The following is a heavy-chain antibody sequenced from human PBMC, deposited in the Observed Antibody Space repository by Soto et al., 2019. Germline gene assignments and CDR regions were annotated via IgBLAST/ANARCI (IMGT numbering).Heavy chain of an antibody. J-gene: IGHJ4*02. Sequence: QPGGSLRLSCAASGFTFGDYWMSWVRQAPGKGLEWVAHIKKDGSENYYVDSVTGRFTVSRDNTKNSLYLQMNSLRAEDTAVYYCAKLGSGYYTGLYFDYWGQGTLVTVSS. CDR2: IKKDGSEN. CDR3: AKLGSGYYTGLYFDY. V-gene: IGHV3-7*03. D-gene: IGHD3-3*01. CDR1: GFTFGDYW.